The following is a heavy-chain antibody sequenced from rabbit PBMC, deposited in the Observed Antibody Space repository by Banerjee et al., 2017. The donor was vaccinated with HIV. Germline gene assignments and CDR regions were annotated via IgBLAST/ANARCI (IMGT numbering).Heavy chain of an antibody. CDR2: IDTGNDNT. J-gene: IGHJ4*01. CDR3: ARSNGGYRL. Sequence: QSLEESGGDLVKPGASLTLSCTASGFSFSSGYDMCWVRQAPGKGPEWIACIDTGNDNTYHASWAKGRFTISKTSSTTMTLQMNSLTAADTATYFCARSNGGYRLWGPGTLVTVS. CDR1: GFSFSSGYD. D-gene: IGHD7-1*01. V-gene: IGHV1S40*01.